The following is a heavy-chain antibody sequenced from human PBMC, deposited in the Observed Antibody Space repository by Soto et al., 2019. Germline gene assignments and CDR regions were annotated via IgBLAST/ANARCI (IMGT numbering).Heavy chain of an antibody. CDR1: GGSISSYY. Sequence: QVQLQESGPGLVKPSETLSLTCTVSGGSISSYYWSWIRQPPGKGLEWIGYIYYSGSTNYNPSLKCRVTISVDTCKNQFSLKLSSVTAADTAVYYCARAVSYSSGWYVGSALWFDPWGQGTLVTVSS. V-gene: IGHV4-59*01. CDR3: ARAVSYSSGWYVGSALWFDP. D-gene: IGHD6-19*01. J-gene: IGHJ5*02. CDR2: IYYSGST.